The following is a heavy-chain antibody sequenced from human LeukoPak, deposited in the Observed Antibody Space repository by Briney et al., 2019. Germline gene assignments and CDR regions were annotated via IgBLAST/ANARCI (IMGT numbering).Heavy chain of an antibody. CDR2: IIPLFGTA. CDR3: AQVDSGSETGENYFDH. J-gene: IGHJ4*02. D-gene: IGHD1-26*01. V-gene: IGHV1-69*06. Sequence: SVKVSCKASGGTFNKNVFSWVRQAPGQGLEWMGGIIPLFGTANYAQKFQGRVTITADKSTNTTYMEVTNLRSEDTAVYYCAQVDSGSETGENYFDHWGQGTLVSVSS. CDR1: GGTFNKNV.